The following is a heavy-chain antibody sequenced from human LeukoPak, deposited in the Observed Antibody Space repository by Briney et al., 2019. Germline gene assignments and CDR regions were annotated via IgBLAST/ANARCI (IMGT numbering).Heavy chain of an antibody. J-gene: IGHJ4*02. D-gene: IGHD6-19*01. CDR1: GFTFSSYA. V-gene: IGHV3-23*01. CDR3: ARAFYSSGAYYFDY. Sequence: PGGSLRLSCAASGFTFSSYAMSWVRQAPGKGLEWVSAISGSGGSTYYADSVKGRFTISRDNAKNSLYLQMNSLRDEDTAVYYCARAFYSSGAYYFDYWGQGTLVTVSS. CDR2: ISGSGGST.